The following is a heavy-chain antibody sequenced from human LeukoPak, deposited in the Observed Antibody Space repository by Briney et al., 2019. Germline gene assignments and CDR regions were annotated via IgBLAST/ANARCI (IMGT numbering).Heavy chain of an antibody. CDR3: ARDLEMYSSSSRDY. CDR1: GFTFSNAW. CDR2: IKQDGSEK. V-gene: IGHV3-7*01. J-gene: IGHJ4*02. D-gene: IGHD6-6*01. Sequence: QSGGSLRLSCAASGFTFSNAWMSWVRQAPGKGLEWVANIKQDGSEKYYVDSVKGRFTISRDNAKNSLYLQMNSLRAEDTAMYYCARDLEMYSSSSRDYWGQGTLVTVSS.